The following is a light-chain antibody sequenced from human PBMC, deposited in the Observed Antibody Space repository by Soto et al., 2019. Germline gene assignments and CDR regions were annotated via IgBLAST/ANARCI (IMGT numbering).Light chain of an antibody. CDR1: SSDVGGYNY. CDR3: SSYTSSSTYV. J-gene: IGLJ1*01. V-gene: IGLV2-14*01. Sequence: QSVLTQPASVSGSPGQSITISCTGTSSDVGGYNYVSWSQQRPGKAPQLMIYEVSKRPSGVSNRFSGSKSGNTASLTISGLQAEDEADYYCSSYTSSSTYVFGTGTKVTVL. CDR2: EVS.